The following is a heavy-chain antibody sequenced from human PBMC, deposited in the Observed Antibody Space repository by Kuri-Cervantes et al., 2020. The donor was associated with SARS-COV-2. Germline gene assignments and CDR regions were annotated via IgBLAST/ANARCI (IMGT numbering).Heavy chain of an antibody. CDR1: GYTFSGYY. V-gene: IGHV1-2*02. Sequence: ASVKVSCKASGYTFSGYYMHWVRQAPGQGLEWMGWINPNNGGTNYAQKFQGRVTMTRDTSISTAYMELSSLRSDDTAVYYCARGAVGVTSLGAFDIWGQGTMVT. CDR3: ARGAVGVTSLGAFDI. J-gene: IGHJ3*02. CDR2: INPNNGGT. D-gene: IGHD1-26*01.